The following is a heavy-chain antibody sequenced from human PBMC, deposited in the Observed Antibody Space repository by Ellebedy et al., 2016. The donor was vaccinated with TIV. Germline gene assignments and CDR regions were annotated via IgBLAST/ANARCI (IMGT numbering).Heavy chain of an antibody. V-gene: IGHV3-21*01. D-gene: IGHD3-16*01. CDR3: ARDPGEYFDY. Sequence: GGSLRLXCAASGFTFSSYSMNWVRQAPGKGLEWVSSISSSSSYIYYADSVKGRFTISRDNAKNSLYLQMNSLRAEDTAVYYCARDPGEYFDYWGQGTLVTVSS. CDR1: GFTFSSYS. J-gene: IGHJ4*02. CDR2: ISSSSSYI.